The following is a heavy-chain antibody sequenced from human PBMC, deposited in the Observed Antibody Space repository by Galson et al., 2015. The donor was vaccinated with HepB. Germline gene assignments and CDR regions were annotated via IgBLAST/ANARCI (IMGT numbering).Heavy chain of an antibody. J-gene: IGHJ1*01. V-gene: IGHV3-48*04. CDR1: GFTFSSYS. D-gene: IGHD3-22*01. CDR2: ISSSSSTI. CDR3: AASPTMIVVAPHFRH. Sequence: SLRLSCAASGFTFSSYSMNWVRQAPGKGLEWVSYISSSSSTIYYADSVKGRFTISRDNAKNSLYLQMNSLRAEDTAVYYCAASPTMIVVAPHFRHWGQGTLVTVSS.